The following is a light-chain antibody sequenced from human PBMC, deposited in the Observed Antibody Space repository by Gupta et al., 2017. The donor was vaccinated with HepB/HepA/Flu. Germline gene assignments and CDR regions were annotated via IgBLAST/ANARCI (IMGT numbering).Light chain of an antibody. V-gene: IGLV3-25*03. CDR3: QSADSSGTFHVV. CDR1: ALPKQY. CDR2: KDS. Sequence: SYELTQPPSVSVSPGQTARITCSGDALPKQYAYWYQQKPGQDPVLVIYKDSERPSGIPERFSGSSSGTTVTLTISGVQAEDEADYYCQSADSSGTFHVVFGGGTKLTVL. J-gene: IGLJ2*01.